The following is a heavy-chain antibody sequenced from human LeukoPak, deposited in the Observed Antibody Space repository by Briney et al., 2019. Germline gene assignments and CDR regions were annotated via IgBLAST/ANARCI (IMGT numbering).Heavy chain of an antibody. CDR3: ARALYQLPDY. CDR1: GYTFTSYY. V-gene: IGHV1-46*01. D-gene: IGHD2-2*01. CDR2: INPSGGST. J-gene: IGHJ4*02. Sequence: GASVKVSCKASGYTFTSYYMHWVRQAPGQGLEWMGIINPSGGSTSYAQKFPGRGNMTRDMSTSTVYMELSSLRSEDPAVYYYARALYQLPDYWGQGTLVTVSS.